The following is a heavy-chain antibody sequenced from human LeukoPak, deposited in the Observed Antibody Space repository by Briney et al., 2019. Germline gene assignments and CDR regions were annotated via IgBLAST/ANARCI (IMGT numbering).Heavy chain of an antibody. CDR3: AREGSSWQPKNNWFDP. Sequence: SQTLSLTCTVSGGSISSGGYYWSWIRQHPGKGLEWIGYIYYSGSTYYNPSLKSRVTISVDTSKNQFSLKLSSVTAADTAVYYCAREGSSWQPKNNWFDPWGQGTLVTVSS. V-gene: IGHV4-31*03. CDR1: GGSISSGGYY. CDR2: IYYSGST. J-gene: IGHJ5*02. D-gene: IGHD6-13*01.